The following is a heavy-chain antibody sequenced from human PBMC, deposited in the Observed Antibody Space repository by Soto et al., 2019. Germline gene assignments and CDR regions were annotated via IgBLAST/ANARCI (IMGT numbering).Heavy chain of an antibody. D-gene: IGHD5-12*01. CDR1: GYTFTSHY. CDR2: INPSGGST. Sequence: ASVKVSCKASGYTFTSHYMHWVRQAPGQGLEWMGIINPSGGSTSYAQKFQGRVTMTRDTSTSTVYMELSSLRSEDTAVYYCARDGGRYGGYSDYFDYWGQGTLVTVSS. V-gene: IGHV1-46*01. J-gene: IGHJ4*02. CDR3: ARDGGRYGGYSDYFDY.